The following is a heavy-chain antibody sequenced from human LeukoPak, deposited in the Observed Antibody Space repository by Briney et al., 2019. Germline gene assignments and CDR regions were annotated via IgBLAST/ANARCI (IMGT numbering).Heavy chain of an antibody. CDR2: IYYSGST. J-gene: IGHJ4*02. D-gene: IGHD4-17*01. CDR1: GGSISSYY. CDR3: AREKNYGDSYYFDY. Sequence: SETLSLTCTGSGGSISSYYWSWIRQPPGKGLEWIGYIYYSGSTNYNPSLKSRVTISVDTSKNQFSLKLSSVTAAGTAVYYCAREKNYGDSYYFDYWGQGTLVTVSS. V-gene: IGHV4-59*01.